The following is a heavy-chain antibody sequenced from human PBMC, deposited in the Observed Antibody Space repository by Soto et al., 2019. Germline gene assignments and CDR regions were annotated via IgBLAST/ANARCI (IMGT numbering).Heavy chain of an antibody. D-gene: IGHD3-22*01. CDR3: ARGCPPRKGRVVVIPYAFDI. CDR2: IYYSGST. V-gene: IGHV4-30-4*01. J-gene: IGHJ3*02. CDR1: GGSISSGDYY. Sequence: KPSETLSLTCTVSGGSISSGDYYWSWIRQPPGKGLEWIGYIYYSGSTYYNPSLKSRVTISVDTSKNQFSLKLSSVTAADTAVYYCARGCPPRKGRVVVIPYAFDIWGQGTMVTVSS.